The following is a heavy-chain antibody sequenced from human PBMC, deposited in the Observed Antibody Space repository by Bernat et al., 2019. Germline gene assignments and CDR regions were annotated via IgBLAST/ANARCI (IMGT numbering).Heavy chain of an antibody. V-gene: IGHV2-5*02. CDR1: GFSLSTSGVG. Sequence: QITLKESGPTLVKPAQTLTLTCTFSGFSLSTSGVGVGWIRQPPGKALEWLAVMYWDDDKRYSPSLMSRLTITKDTSKNHVVLTMTNMDPVDTATSYCSHLPLVPTDYIWTGYRLPRPGRTWFDHWSQGTLVTVSS. J-gene: IGHJ5*02. D-gene: IGHD3-9*01. CDR3: SHLPLVPTDYIWTGYRLPRPGRTWFDH. CDR2: MYWDDDK.